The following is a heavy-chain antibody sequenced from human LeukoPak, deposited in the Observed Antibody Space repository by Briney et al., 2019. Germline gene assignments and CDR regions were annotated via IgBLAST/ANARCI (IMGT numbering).Heavy chain of an antibody. J-gene: IGHJ5*01. CDR1: GGSFSGYY. Sequence: PSETLSLTCAVYGGSFSGYYWSWIRQPPGKGLEWIGEINHSGSTNYNPSLKSRVTISVDTSKNQFSLKLSSVTAADTAVYYCARGDCSSTSCPYNWFDSWGQGTLVTVSS. CDR2: INHSGST. CDR3: ARGDCSSTSCPYNWFDS. V-gene: IGHV4-34*01. D-gene: IGHD2-2*01.